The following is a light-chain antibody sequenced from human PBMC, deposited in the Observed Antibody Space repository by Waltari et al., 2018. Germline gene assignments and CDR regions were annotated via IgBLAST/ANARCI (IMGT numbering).Light chain of an antibody. J-gene: IGLJ3*02. V-gene: IGLV3-25*03. Sequence: SYALTQPPSVSVSPGQTAIITCSGDALPDQFAYWFQQKSGQSPRLVMHKDTERPSGIPERFSGSASGTTVTLTITGAQAEDEADYYCQSTDSTATYWVFGGGTKLTVL. CDR3: QSTDSTATYWV. CDR2: KDT. CDR1: ALPDQF.